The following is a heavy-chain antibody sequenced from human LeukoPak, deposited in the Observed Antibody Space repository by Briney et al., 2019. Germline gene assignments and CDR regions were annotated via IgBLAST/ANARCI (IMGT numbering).Heavy chain of an antibody. D-gene: IGHD2-8*01. Sequence: GGSLRLSCEASGFTFSSFSMNWVRQAPGKGLEWLSYISTGDGRTIYFADSVKGRFTISRDNAKDSLFLQMNSLRAEDTAIYYCARDPRIYCTNGICRDDYFDNWGQGTLVTVSS. CDR2: ISTGDGRTI. V-gene: IGHV3-48*04. J-gene: IGHJ4*02. CDR1: GFTFSSFS. CDR3: ARDPRIYCTNGICRDDYFDN.